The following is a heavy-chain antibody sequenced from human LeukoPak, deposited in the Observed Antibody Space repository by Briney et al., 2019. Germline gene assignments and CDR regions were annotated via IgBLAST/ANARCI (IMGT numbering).Heavy chain of an antibody. V-gene: IGHV1-18*01. Sequence: ASVKVSCKASGYTFTSYPISWVRQAPGQGLEGMGWITTYNGNTNYAQKLQGRVTMTTDTSTSTAYMDLRALRSDDTAVYYCARGYDYGDYVGDFDYWGQGTLVTASP. CDR1: GYTFTSYP. J-gene: IGHJ4*02. D-gene: IGHD4-17*01. CDR3: ARGYDYGDYVGDFDY. CDR2: ITTYNGNT.